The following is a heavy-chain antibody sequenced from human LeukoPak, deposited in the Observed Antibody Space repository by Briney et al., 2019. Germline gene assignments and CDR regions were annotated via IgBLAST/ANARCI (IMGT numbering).Heavy chain of an antibody. J-gene: IGHJ4*02. CDR2: INHSGST. CDR1: GGSFSGYY. CDR3: AGPNTRKYRSGWYGLNFDY. V-gene: IGHV4-34*01. D-gene: IGHD6-19*01. Sequence: PSETLSLTCAVYGGSFSGYYWSWIRQPPGKGLEWIGEINHSGSTNYNPSLKSRVTISVDTSKNQFSLKLSSVTAADTAVYYCAGPNTRKYRSGWYGLNFDYWGQGTLVTVSS.